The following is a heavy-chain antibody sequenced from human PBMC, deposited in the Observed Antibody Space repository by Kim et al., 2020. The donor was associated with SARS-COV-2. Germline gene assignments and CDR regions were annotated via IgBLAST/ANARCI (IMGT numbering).Heavy chain of an antibody. CDR1: GGSISSYY. CDR2: IYYSGST. CDR3: ARRKVSGYDSSGRYGGGMDV. Sequence: SETLSLTCTVSGGSISSYYWSWIRQPPGKGLEWIGYIYYSGSTNYNPSLKSRVTISVDTSKNQFSLKLSSVTAADTAVYYCARRKVSGYDSSGRYGGGMDVWGQGTTVTVSS. V-gene: IGHV4-59*08. D-gene: IGHD3-22*01. J-gene: IGHJ6*02.